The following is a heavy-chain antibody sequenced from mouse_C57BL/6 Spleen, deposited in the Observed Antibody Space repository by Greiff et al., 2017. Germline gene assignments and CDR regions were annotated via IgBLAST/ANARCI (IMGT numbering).Heavy chain of an antibody. J-gene: IGHJ3*01. CDR1: GYTFTSYG. D-gene: IGHD1-1*01. CDR2: IYPRSGNT. V-gene: IGHV1-81*01. CDR3: AKLYGSSPAWCAY. Sequence: QVQLQQSGAELARPGASVKLSCKASGYTFTSYGLSWVKQRTGQGLEWIGEIYPRSGNTYYNEKFKGKATLTADKSSSTAYMELRSLTSEDSAVYFCAKLYGSSPAWCAYGGQGTLVTVSA.